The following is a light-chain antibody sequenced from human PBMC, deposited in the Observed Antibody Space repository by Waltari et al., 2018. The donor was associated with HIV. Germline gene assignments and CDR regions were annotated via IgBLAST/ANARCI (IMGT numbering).Light chain of an antibody. CDR2: GVN. CDR3: SSFAYTGTLV. J-gene: IGLJ3*02. V-gene: IGLV2-14*01. Sequence: QSALTQPASVSGSPGQSITISCTATSNAIDFYNFVSWYQQHPGTSPQLIIYGVNNRPSGLSYRFSGSKSDNTASLTISGLQADDEADYYCSSFAYTGTLVFGGGTRLTVL. CDR1: SNAIDFYNF.